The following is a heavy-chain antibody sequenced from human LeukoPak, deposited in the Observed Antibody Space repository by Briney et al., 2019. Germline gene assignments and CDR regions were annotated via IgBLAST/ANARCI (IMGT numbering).Heavy chain of an antibody. Sequence: SETLSLTCAVYGGSFSGYYWSWIRQPPGKGLEWIGEINHSGSTSYNPSLKSRVTISVDTSKNQFSLKLSSVTAADTAVYYCARLLRDPPYYFDYWGQGTLVTVSS. J-gene: IGHJ4*02. CDR1: GGSFSGYY. D-gene: IGHD3-10*01. V-gene: IGHV4-34*01. CDR2: INHSGST. CDR3: ARLLRDPPYYFDY.